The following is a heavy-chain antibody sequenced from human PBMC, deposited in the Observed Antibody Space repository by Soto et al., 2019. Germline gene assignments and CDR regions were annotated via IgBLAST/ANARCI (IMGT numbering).Heavy chain of an antibody. Sequence: ASVKVSCKASGYTFTGYYVHCVREAPGQGLEWMGWINPETGGTSYAQKFQGRVTLSRDTSINTAYLELSRLRFDDAAVYFCARERYQVISDGMDVWGQGTTVTVSS. CDR2: INPETGGT. CDR3: ARERYQVISDGMDV. D-gene: IGHD2-2*01. V-gene: IGHV1-2*02. CDR1: GYTFTGYY. J-gene: IGHJ6*02.